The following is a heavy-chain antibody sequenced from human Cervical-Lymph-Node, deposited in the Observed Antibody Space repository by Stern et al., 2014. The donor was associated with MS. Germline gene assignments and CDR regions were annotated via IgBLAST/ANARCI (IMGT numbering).Heavy chain of an antibody. CDR3: ARGCSGGSCYHAYYYYGMDV. CDR2: IYPGDSDT. CDR1: GYSFTSYW. J-gene: IGHJ6*02. V-gene: IGHV5-51*01. D-gene: IGHD2-15*01. Sequence: VQLMQSGAEVKKPGESLKISCKGSGYSFTSYWIGWVRQMPRKGLEWMGIIYPGDSDTRYSPSFQGQVTISADKSISTAYLQWSSLKASDTAMYYCARGCSGGSCYHAYYYYGMDVWGQGTTVTVSS.